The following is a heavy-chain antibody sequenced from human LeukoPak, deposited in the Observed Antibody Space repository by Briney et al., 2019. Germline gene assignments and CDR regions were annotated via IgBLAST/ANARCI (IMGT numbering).Heavy chain of an antibody. CDR1: GYTFTSYG. D-gene: IGHD1-14*01. V-gene: IGHV1-18*01. CDR2: ISAYNGNT. Sequence: ASVKVSCKASGYTFTSYGISWVRQAPGQGLEWMGWISAYNGNTNYAQKFQGRATITADESTSTAYMELSSLRSEDTAVYYCARDPPSPGTRNYYYYGMDVWGQGTTVTVSS. CDR3: ARDPPSPGTRNYYYYGMDV. J-gene: IGHJ6*02.